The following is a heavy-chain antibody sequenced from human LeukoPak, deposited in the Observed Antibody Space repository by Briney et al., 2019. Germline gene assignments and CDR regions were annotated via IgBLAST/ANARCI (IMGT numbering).Heavy chain of an antibody. CDR2: ITSSGSTI. CDR3: AREGRYYGSGSHRDGFDI. J-gene: IGHJ3*02. Sequence: GGSLRLSCAASGFTFSRYEMNWVRQAPGKGLEWVSYITSSGSTIYYADSVKGRFTISRHNAKNSLYLQMNSLRAGDTAVYYCAREGRYYGSGSHRDGFDIWGQGTMVTVSS. CDR1: GFTFSRYE. V-gene: IGHV3-48*03. D-gene: IGHD3-10*01.